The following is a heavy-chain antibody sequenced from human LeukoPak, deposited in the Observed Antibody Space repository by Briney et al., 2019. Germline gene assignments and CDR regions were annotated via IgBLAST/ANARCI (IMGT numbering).Heavy chain of an antibody. CDR3: AREESDDYVWGSYRYNQGPFDY. CDR2: ISAYNGNT. D-gene: IGHD3-16*02. V-gene: IGHV1-18*01. J-gene: IGHJ4*02. CDR1: GYAFTRYG. Sequence: GAPVKVTSKASGYAFTRYGYSWVRQAPGQGLEWMGWISAYNGNTNYAQKLQGRVTMTTDTSTSTAYMELRSLRSDDTAVYYCAREESDDYVWGSYRYNQGPFDYWGQGTLVTVSS.